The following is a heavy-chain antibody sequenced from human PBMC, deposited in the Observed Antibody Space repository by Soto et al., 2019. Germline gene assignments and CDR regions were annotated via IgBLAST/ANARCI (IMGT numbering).Heavy chain of an antibody. CDR3: ARPPGYISDWYYFDL. CDR2: ISPKSGGT. Sequence: GASVKVSCKASGYTFTSYDINWVRQAPGQGFEWMGRISPKSGGTNYAQKFQGRVTMTWDTSLNTAYMELSSLISEDTAVYYCARPPGYISDWYYFDLWGQGTLVTVSS. CDR1: GYTFTSYD. J-gene: IGHJ4*02. D-gene: IGHD6-19*01. V-gene: IGHV1-2*02.